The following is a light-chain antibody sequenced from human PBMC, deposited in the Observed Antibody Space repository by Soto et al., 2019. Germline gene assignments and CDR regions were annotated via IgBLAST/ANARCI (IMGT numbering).Light chain of an antibody. CDR2: SDD. CDR3: AAWGDSLNTWV. Sequence: QSVLTQSPSASGIPGQRVTISCSGSSSNIGSNAVNWYQHFPGTAPKVLIYSDDQRPSGVPDRFSGSKSGTSASLAISGLQADDEADYFCAAWGDSLNTWVFGGGTKVTVL. V-gene: IGLV1-44*01. CDR1: SSNIGSNA. J-gene: IGLJ3*02.